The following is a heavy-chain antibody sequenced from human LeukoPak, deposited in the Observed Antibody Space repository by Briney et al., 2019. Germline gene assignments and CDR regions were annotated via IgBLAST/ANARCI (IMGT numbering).Heavy chain of an antibody. D-gene: IGHD6-19*01. CDR3: ARDRGSGWPDY. V-gene: IGHV4-39*02. J-gene: IGHJ4*02. CDR2: IYYSGST. CDR1: GGSISSSSYY. Sequence: SETLSLTCTVSGGSISSSSYYWGWIRQPPGKGLEWIGSIYYSGSTYYNPSLKSRVTISVDTSKNQFSLKLSSVTAADTAVYYCARDRGSGWPDYWGQGTLVTVSS.